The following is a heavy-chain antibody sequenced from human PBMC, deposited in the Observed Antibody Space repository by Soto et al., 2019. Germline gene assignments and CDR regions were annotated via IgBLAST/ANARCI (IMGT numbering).Heavy chain of an antibody. V-gene: IGHV4-30-4*01. J-gene: IGHJ4*02. D-gene: IGHD4-17*01. CDR3: VGTGTTDDY. CDR2: IYNSGGS. Sequence: PSETLSLTCSVSGASVRSGDYYWSCIRQAPGKGLERIGYIYNSGGSYYNPSLKGRLTISIDTSKNQFSLKLNSVTAADTAIYYCVGTGTTDDYWGRGTLVTVSS. CDR1: GASVRSGDYY.